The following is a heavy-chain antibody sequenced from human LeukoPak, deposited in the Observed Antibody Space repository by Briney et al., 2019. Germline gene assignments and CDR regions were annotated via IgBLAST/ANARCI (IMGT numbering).Heavy chain of an antibody. D-gene: IGHD4-17*01. CDR1: GGSISSYY. J-gene: IGHJ4*02. CDR3: ARVLGYGDYYFDY. Sequence: SSETLSLTCTVSGGSISSYYWSWIRQPPGKGLEWIGYIYYSGSTNYNPSLKSRVTISVDTSKNQFPLKLSSVTAADTAVYYCARVLGYGDYYFDYWGQGTLVTVSS. CDR2: IYYSGST. V-gene: IGHV4-59*01.